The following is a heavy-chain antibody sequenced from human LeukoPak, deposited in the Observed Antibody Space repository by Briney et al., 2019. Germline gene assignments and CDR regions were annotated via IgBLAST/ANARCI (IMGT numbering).Heavy chain of an antibody. CDR2: INHSGST. V-gene: IGHV4-34*01. D-gene: IGHD1-26*01. J-gene: IGHJ5*02. CDR1: DGSFSHYY. Sequence: SETLSLTCAVSDGSFSHYYWTWIRQPPGKGLEWIGEINHSGSTNFNPSLRSRVTISVDTSKNQFSLNLRSVTAADTALYYCARAIVGATGTWFDPWGQGTLVTVSS. CDR3: ARAIVGATGTWFDP.